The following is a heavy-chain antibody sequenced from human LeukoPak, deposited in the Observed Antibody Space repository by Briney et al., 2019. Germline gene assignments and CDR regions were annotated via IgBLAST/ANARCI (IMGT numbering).Heavy chain of an antibody. CDR1: VGTFSSYA. CDR3: ASDHLPGLWGSQHKTADYYYYYLDV. Sequence: GASVRLSCGASVGTFSSYAMSWVRQAPGRGREGVGGIISICGTENYAQKYKRRAKTTTDESTSTANMELNSLRSEDTAVLCCASDHLPGLWGSQHKTADYYYYYLDVWGKGTTVTVSS. CDR2: IISICGTE. V-gene: IGHV1-69*05. J-gene: IGHJ6*03. D-gene: IGHD3-16*01.